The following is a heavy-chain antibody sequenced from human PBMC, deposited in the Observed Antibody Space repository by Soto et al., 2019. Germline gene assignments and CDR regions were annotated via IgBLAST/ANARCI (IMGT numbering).Heavy chain of an antibody. CDR1: GGSISSSSYF. V-gene: IGHV4-39*01. D-gene: IGHD2-15*01. J-gene: IGHJ4*02. CDR2: IYYTGST. Sequence: QLQLQESGPGLVKPSETLSLTCTVSGGSISSSSYFWGWIRQPPGKGLEWLGSIYYTGSTYYNPSLKSRVRMSVDTSMNQFSLKLSSVTAADTAVYYCARHRGRCGGETCYLAHWGQGTLVTVSS. CDR3: ARHRGRCGGETCYLAH.